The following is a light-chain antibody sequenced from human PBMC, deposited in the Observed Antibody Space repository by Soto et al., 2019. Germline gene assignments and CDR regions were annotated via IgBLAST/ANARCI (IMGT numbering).Light chain of an antibody. CDR3: QQRSNWPPA. CDR1: QSLRNF. J-gene: IGKJ4*01. CDR2: DAT. V-gene: IGKV3-11*01. Sequence: EIVLTQSPATLSLSPGERATLSCRASQSLRNFLAWYQHKPGQAPRLLIYDATNRATGIPARFSGSGSGTDFTLTISRLEPEDFAVYDCQQRSNWPPAFGGGTTVEIK.